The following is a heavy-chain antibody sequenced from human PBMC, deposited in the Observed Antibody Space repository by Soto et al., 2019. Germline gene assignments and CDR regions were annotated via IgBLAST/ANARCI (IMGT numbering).Heavy chain of an antibody. CDR2: IHYGGST. J-gene: IGHJ4*02. V-gene: IGHV4-39*02. Sequence: TSETLSLTCAVSCGSISSGTYYWGWIRQPPGKGLEWIGSIHYGGSTYYNPSLKSRVTISVDTSKNQFSLNLISVTAADTAVYYCARDSSIARFFIWGQGTLVTVSS. CDR1: CGSISSGTYY. CDR3: ARDSSIARFFI.